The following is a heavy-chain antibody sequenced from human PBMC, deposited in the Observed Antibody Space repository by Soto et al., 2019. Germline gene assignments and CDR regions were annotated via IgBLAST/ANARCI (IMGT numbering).Heavy chain of an antibody. V-gene: IGHV1-69*01. Sequence: QVQLVQSGAEVKKPGSSVKVSCKASGGTFSSYAISWVRQAPGQGLEWMGGIIPIFGTANYAQKFQGRVTITADEPTHTAYMELSSLRSEDPAVYYCASVPPRSYYYDSSGYYWFFDLWGRGTLVTVSS. CDR2: IIPIFGTA. J-gene: IGHJ2*01. CDR1: GGTFSSYA. CDR3: ASVPPRSYYYDSSGYYWFFDL. D-gene: IGHD3-22*01.